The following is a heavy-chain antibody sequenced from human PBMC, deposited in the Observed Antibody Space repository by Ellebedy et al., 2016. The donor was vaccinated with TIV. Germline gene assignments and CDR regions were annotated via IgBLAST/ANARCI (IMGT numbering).Heavy chain of an antibody. CDR3: AGETFNDVDLDLWGLFDV. V-gene: IGHV3-66*01. Sequence: GGSLRLSCVVSGFTIPSNYMSWFRQAPGRGLEWVSVISVGGSAYYADSVEGRFTISRDNSRNTLFLQMNGLRAEDTAVYYCAGETFNDVDLDLWGLFDVWGQGTTVTVSS. CDR1: GFTIPSNY. D-gene: IGHD3-10*01. J-gene: IGHJ3*01. CDR2: ISVGGSA.